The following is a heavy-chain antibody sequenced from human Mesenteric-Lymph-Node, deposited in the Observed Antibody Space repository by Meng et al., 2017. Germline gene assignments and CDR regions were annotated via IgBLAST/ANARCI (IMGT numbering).Heavy chain of an antibody. CDR1: VYTFISYD. J-gene: IGHJ6*02. Sequence: ASVNVSCKASVYTFISYDINWVGQATAQGLEWMGWMNPNSGNTGYARKFQVRVTMTRNSSISSTYMDLSSLRSQDTPVYYCAVGYCSSTSCYDYYYYYGMDVWGQGTTVTVSS. CDR2: MNPNSGNT. CDR3: AVGYCSSTSCYDYYYYYGMDV. D-gene: IGHD2-2*01. V-gene: IGHV1-8*01.